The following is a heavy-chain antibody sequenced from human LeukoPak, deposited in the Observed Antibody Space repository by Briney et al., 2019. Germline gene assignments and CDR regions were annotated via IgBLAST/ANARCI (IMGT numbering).Heavy chain of an antibody. Sequence: ASVKVSCKASGYTFTCYYMHWVRQAAGQGLEWMGRINPNSGGTDYAQKFQGRVTMTRDTSISTAYMELSRLNSDDTAVYYCARDLPSTSNWELDYWGQGTLVTVSS. D-gene: IGHD7-27*01. CDR2: INPNSGGT. CDR3: ARDLPSTSNWELDY. CDR1: GYTFTCYY. J-gene: IGHJ4*02. V-gene: IGHV1-2*06.